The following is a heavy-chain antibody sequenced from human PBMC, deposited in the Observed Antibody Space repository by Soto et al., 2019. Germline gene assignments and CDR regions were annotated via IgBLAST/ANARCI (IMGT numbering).Heavy chain of an antibody. CDR3: AKDRLAGGFDY. CDR1: GFTFSNYA. Sequence: WGSLRLSCAASGFTFSNYAICRVRQALEKWLEWVSLVSATAGTTYYTDSVKGRFTISRDNSRNTVYLQMNSLRADDTAVYYCAKDRLAGGFDYWGQGTLVTVSS. V-gene: IGHV3-23*01. J-gene: IGHJ4*02. D-gene: IGHD3-16*01. CDR2: VSATAGTT.